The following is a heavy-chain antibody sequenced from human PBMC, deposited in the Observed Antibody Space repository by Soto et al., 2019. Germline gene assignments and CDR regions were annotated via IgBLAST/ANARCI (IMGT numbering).Heavy chain of an antibody. CDR1: GGTFSSYA. V-gene: IGHV1-69*01. Sequence: QVQMVKSGAEVKKPGSSVKVSCKASGGTFSSYAISWVRQALGQGLEWMGGIIPIFGTANYAQKFQGRVTITADESTSTAYMELSSLRSEDKAVYYCARLAHPVTNSAGYWGQGTLVTVSS. CDR2: IIPIFGTA. D-gene: IGHD4-4*01. J-gene: IGHJ4*02. CDR3: ARLAHPVTNSAGY.